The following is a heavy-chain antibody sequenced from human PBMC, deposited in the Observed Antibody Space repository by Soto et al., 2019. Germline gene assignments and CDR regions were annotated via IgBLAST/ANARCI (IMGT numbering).Heavy chain of an antibody. CDR3: AATGIFGVVTNPYYYSLDV. V-gene: IGHV1-58*01. Sequence: SVKVSCKASGFTFTSSAVQWVRQARGQRLEWIGWIVVGSSNTNYAQKFQERVTITRDMSTSTAYMELSSLRSEDTAVYYCAATGIFGVVTNPYYYSLDVWGQGTTVTVSS. CDR2: IVVGSSNT. J-gene: IGHJ6*02. D-gene: IGHD3-3*02. CDR1: GFTFTSSA.